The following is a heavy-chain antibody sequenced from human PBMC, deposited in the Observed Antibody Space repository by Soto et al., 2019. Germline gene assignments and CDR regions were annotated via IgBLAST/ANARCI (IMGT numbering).Heavy chain of an antibody. CDR3: ARKGYYYDSSGYYRRGYYYYYGMDV. CDR1: GFTFSSYA. V-gene: IGHV3-23*01. CDR2: ISGSGGST. Sequence: EVQLLESGGGLVQPGGSLRLSCAASGFTFSSYAMSWVRQAPGKGLEWVSAISGSGGSTYYADSVKGRFTISRDNSKNSLYLQMNSLRDEDTAVYYCARKGYYYDSSGYYRRGYYYYYGMDVWGQGTTVTVSS. D-gene: IGHD3-22*01. J-gene: IGHJ6*02.